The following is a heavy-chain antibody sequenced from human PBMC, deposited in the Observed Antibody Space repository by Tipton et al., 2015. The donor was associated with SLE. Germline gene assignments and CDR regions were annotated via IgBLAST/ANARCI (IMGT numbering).Heavy chain of an antibody. D-gene: IGHD5-12*01. CDR1: GFTVSSNY. CDR3: TRGGDVYDYGGMLRGADGFDV. CDR2: IYAGGTT. V-gene: IGHV3-53*05. J-gene: IGHJ3*01. Sequence: SLRLSCAASGFTVSSNYMSWVRQAPGKGLEWVSIIYAGGTTYYADSMKGRFTISRDNSKNTLYLQMNRLRTEDTAVYYCTRGGDVYDYGGMLRGADGFDVWGQGTMVTVSS.